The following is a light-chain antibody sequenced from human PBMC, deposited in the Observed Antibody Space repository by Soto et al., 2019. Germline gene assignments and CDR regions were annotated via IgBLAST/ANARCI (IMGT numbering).Light chain of an antibody. V-gene: IGKV3-20*01. CDR1: ESISSTS. J-gene: IGKJ5*01. CDR3: QQQGSSPFT. Sequence: RQATGAHVLCRGDRATLSCRVSESISSTSLAWYQQKPGQAPRLLIYGASTRATGVPDRFSGSESGTDFTISISRLEPDDFIVYYCQQQGSSPFTFGQGTRLEIK. CDR2: GAS.